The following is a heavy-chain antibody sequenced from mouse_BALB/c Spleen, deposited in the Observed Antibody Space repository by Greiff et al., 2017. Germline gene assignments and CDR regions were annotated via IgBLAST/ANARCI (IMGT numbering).Heavy chain of an antibody. J-gene: IGHJ4*01. CDR3: ATYDGLYAMDY. V-gene: IGHV5-6*01. CDR1: GFTFSSYG. D-gene: IGHD2-3*01. Sequence: EVNVVESGGDLVKPGGSLKLSCAASGFTFSSYGMSWVRQTPDKRLEWVATISSGGSYTYYPDSVKGRFTISRDNAKNTLYLQMSSLKSEDTAMYYCATYDGLYAMDYWGQGTSVTVSS. CDR2: ISSGGSYT.